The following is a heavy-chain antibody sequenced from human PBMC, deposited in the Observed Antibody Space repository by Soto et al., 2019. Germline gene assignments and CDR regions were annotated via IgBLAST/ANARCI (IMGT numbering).Heavy chain of an antibody. V-gene: IGHV3-21*01. J-gene: IGHJ4*02. Sequence: EVQLVESGGGLVKPGGSLRLSCAASGFTFSSYSMNWVRQAPGKGLEWVSSISSSSSYIYYADSVKGRFTISRDNAKNSLYLQMNSLRAEDTAVYYCARSHSSGWDYFDYWGQGTLVTVSS. CDR3: ARSHSSGWDYFDY. D-gene: IGHD6-19*01. CDR1: GFTFSSYS. CDR2: ISSSSSYI.